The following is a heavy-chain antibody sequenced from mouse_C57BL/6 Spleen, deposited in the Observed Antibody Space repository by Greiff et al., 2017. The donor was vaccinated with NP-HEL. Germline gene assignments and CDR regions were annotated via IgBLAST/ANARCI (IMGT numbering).Heavy chain of an antibody. CDR3: AQMYYCGSSAMDY. D-gene: IGHD1-1*01. CDR1: GFSLSTSNMG. Sequence: QVTLKESGPGILQPSQTLSLTCSFSGFSLSTSNMGIGWTRPPSGKGLEWLAHLWWNDDNYYNPFLKSRPPISKDTSNNQVILKITSIDTADTATYYCAQMYYCGSSAMDYWGQGTSVTVSS. J-gene: IGHJ4*01. CDR2: LWWNDDN. V-gene: IGHV8-5*01.